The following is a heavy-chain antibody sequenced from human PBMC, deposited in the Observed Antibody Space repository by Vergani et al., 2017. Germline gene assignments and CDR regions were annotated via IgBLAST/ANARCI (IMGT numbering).Heavy chain of an antibody. J-gene: IGHJ4*02. V-gene: IGHV2-70*04. CDR2: IDWDDDT. D-gene: IGHD3-22*01. Sequence: QVTLKEFGPALVKPTQTLTLTRTFSGFPLTTYGMRVSWIRQAPGKALEWRARIDWDDDTYYRTSLRTRLTISKDTFKNQVALTMTNMDPVDIATYYCPRTLSDSRGYYLDYWGQGTLVTVSS. CDR3: PRTLSDSRGYYLDY. CDR1: GFPLTTYGMR.